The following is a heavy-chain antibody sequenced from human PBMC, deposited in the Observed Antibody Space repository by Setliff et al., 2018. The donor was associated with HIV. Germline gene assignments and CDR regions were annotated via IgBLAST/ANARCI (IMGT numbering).Heavy chain of an antibody. D-gene: IGHD2-8*02. Sequence: GGSLRLSCAASGFTFRSYWMTWVRQAPGKGLEWVANINQDGSEKNYVDSVKGRFTISRDNAKNSLFLQMNSLTADDTAVYYCARDRTGGWAFESWGQGTLVTVSS. CDR3: ARDRTGGWAFES. J-gene: IGHJ4*02. V-gene: IGHV3-7*03. CDR1: GFTFRSYW. CDR2: INQDGSEK.